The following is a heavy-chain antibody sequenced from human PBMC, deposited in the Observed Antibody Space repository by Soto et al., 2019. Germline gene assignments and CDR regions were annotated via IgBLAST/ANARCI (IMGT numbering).Heavy chain of an antibody. D-gene: IGHD6-19*01. Sequence: EVQLVESGGCLVQPGGSLRLSCAASGFTFSSYWMHWVRQAPGKGLVWVSRINSDGSRTSYADSVKGRFTISRDNAKNTLYRQMISLRAEDTAVYYCAREVAGPTAIGYWGQGTLVAVSS. CDR1: GFTFSSYW. J-gene: IGHJ4*02. CDR3: AREVAGPTAIGY. CDR2: INSDGSRT. V-gene: IGHV3-74*01.